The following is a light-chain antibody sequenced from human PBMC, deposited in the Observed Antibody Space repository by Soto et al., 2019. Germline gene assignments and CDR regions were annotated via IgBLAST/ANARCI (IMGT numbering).Light chain of an antibody. V-gene: IGLV1-36*01. CDR2: YDD. J-gene: IGLJ1*01. Sequence: QSVLTQPPSVSEAPRQRVTISCSGSSSNIGNNAVNWYQQLPGKAPKLLIYYDDLLPSGVSDRFSGSKSGTSASLAISGLQSEDEADYYCAAWDDSLNGPFVFGTGTKVTV. CDR1: SSNIGNNA. CDR3: AAWDDSLNGPFV.